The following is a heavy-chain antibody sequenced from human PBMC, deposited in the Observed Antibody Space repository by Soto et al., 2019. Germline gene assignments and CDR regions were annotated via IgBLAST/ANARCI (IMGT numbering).Heavy chain of an antibody. CDR1: GGTFITYT. CDR3: ARDTISRYNWNDDIGY. D-gene: IGHD1-1*01. V-gene: IGHV1-69*01. Sequence: SVKVSCKSSGGTFITYTLSWVRQAPGQGLEWVGGIIPIFGTANYPQKFKGRVTITADESTSTAYMELSSLRSEDTAVYYCARDTISRYNWNDDIGYWGQGTLVTVSS. J-gene: IGHJ4*02. CDR2: IIPIFGTA.